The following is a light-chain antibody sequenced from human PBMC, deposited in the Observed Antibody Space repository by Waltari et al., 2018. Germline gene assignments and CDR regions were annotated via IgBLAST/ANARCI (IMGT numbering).Light chain of an antibody. CDR3: QQYNNWPGG. J-gene: IGKJ3*01. Sequence: ETVMKQSPVTLSVSPGESVTLSCTTSQFVSNKLAWYQKKPGQPPRLLMYGASTRATGVPARFSGSGSVTSFTLTISSLQSEDFGLYYCQQYNNWPGGFGPGTKVDVE. CDR1: QFVSNK. CDR2: GAS. V-gene: IGKV3-15*01.